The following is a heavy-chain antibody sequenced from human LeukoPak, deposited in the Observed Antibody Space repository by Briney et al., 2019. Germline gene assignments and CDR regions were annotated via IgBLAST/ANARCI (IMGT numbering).Heavy chain of an antibody. J-gene: IGHJ3*01. V-gene: IGHV3-74*01. CDR3: VRGGYHHGFDV. CDR2: INSDGSDT. CDR1: GFTFNSYW. D-gene: IGHD2-15*01. Sequence: GGSLRLSCAASGFTFNSYWFHWIRQAPGKGLVWVSHINSDGSDTIYADSVKGRFTISRDNAKSSLYLQMNSLRAEETAVYYFVRGGYHHGFDVWGQGTMVTVSS.